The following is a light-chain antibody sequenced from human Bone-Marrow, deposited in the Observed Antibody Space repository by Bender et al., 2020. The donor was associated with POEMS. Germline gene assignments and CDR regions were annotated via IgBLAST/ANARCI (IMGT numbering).Light chain of an antibody. CDR1: SGDVGGYDY. V-gene: IGLV2-14*03. CDR3: SSYTSSTVV. Sequence: HSALTQPASVSGSPGQSITISCTGTSGDVGGYDYVSWYQHHPGKAPKLVIYDVTNRPSGISNRFSGSKSGNTASLTISGLQTEDEADYYCSSYTSSTVVFGGGTKLTVL. J-gene: IGLJ2*01. CDR2: DVT.